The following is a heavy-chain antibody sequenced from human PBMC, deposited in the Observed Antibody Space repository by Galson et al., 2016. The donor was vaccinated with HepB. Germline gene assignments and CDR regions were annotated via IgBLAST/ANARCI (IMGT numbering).Heavy chain of an antibody. J-gene: IGHJ4*02. CDR3: TRLSGYTYGHDFDY. CDR2: IRSQTYGGTT. Sequence: SLRLSCATSGFTFADYAMTWFRQTPGKGLECVGFIRSQTYGGTTDYAASVEGRFTISRDDSKSIVYLQMNSLKTEDTALYYCTRLSGYTYGHDFDYWGQGTLVTVSS. V-gene: IGHV3-49*03. CDR1: GFTFADYA. D-gene: IGHD5-18*01.